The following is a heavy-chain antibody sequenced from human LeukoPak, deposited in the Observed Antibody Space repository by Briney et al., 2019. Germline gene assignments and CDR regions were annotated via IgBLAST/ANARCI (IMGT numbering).Heavy chain of an antibody. J-gene: IGHJ3*02. Sequence: GGSLRLSCAASGFTFSSYWMHWVRQAPGKGLVWVSRINSDGSSTSYADSVKGRFTISRDNAKNTLYLQMNSLRAEDTAVYYCARCWGSGIYLFDAFDIWGQGTMVTVSS. D-gene: IGHD1-26*01. CDR1: GFTFSSYW. CDR2: INSDGSST. V-gene: IGHV3-74*01. CDR3: ARCWGSGIYLFDAFDI.